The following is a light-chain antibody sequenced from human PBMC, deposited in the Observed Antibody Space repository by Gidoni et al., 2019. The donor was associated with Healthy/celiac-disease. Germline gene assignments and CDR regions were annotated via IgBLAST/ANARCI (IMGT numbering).Light chain of an antibody. J-gene: IGKJ2*02. CDR3: QQSSSTPRT. CDR2: AAS. Sequence: DIQMTQSPSSLSASVGDRVTITRRASQSISTYLNWYQQKPGNAPKLLIYAASTLQTGVPSRFSGSGSGTEFTLTISSLQPEDFATYYCQQSSSTPRTFGQGTKLEIK. V-gene: IGKV1-39*01. CDR1: QSISTY.